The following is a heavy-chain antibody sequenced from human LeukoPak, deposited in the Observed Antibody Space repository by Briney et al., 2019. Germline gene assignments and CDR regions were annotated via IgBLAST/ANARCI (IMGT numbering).Heavy chain of an antibody. CDR2: ITSSSYI. V-gene: IGHV3-21*01. Sequence: GGSLRLSCAASGFTFSSYSMNWVRQAPGKGLEWVSSITSSSYIYYEDSVKGRFTISRDNAKNSLYLQMNSLRAEDTAVYYCARAPEGLLWFGELFGAFDIWGQGTMVTVSS. CDR3: ARAPEGLLWFGELFGAFDI. CDR1: GFTFSSYS. D-gene: IGHD3-10*01. J-gene: IGHJ3*02.